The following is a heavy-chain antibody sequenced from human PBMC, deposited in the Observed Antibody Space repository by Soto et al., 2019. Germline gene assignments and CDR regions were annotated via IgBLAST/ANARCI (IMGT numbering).Heavy chain of an antibody. CDR3: ARHTPAISISDH. D-gene: IGHD2-15*01. CDR2: IYYSGST. V-gene: IGHV4-39*01. J-gene: IGHJ4*02. CDR1: GGSISSSSYY. Sequence: QLQLQESGPGLVKPSETLSLTCTVSGGSISSSSYYWGWIRQPPGKGLEWIGSIYYSGSTYYNPSHKSRVTISVDTSTTQFSLNLSSVTAADTAVYYCARHTPAISISDHWGQGTLVTVSS.